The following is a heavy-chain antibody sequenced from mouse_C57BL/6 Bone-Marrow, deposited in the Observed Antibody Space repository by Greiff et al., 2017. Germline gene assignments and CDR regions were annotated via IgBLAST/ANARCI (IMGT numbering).Heavy chain of an antibody. CDR1: GYTFTSYG. V-gene: IGHV1-81*01. D-gene: IGHD1-1*01. CDR3: ARLPFITTVVGY. J-gene: IGHJ2*01. Sequence: VKLQQSGAELARPGASVKLSCKASGYTFTSYGISWVKQRTGQGLEWIGEIYPRSGNTYYNEKFKGKATLTADKSSSTAYMELRSLTSEDSAVYFCARLPFITTVVGYWGQGTTLTVSS. CDR2: IYPRSGNT.